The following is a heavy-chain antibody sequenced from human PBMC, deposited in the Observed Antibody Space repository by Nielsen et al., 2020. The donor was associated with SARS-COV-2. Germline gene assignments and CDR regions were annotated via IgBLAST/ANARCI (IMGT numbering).Heavy chain of an antibody. Sequence: ASVKVSCKASGYTFTSYYMHWVRQAPGQGLEWMGIINPSGGSTSYAQKFQGRVTMTRDTSTSTVYMELSSLRSEDTAVYYCARGEYDYGDYRGLFYYYYGMDVWGQGTTVTVSS. CDR2: INPSGGST. V-gene: IGHV1-46*01. CDR1: GYTFTSYY. D-gene: IGHD4-17*01. CDR3: ARGEYDYGDYRGLFYYYYGMDV. J-gene: IGHJ6*02.